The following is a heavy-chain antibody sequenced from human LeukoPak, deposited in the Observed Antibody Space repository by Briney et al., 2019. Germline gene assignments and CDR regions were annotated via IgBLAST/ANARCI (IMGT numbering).Heavy chain of an antibody. CDR2: ISAHNGNT. D-gene: IGHD3-10*01. CDR3: ARETFGSGSYPPDHAFDI. Sequence: ASVKVSCKASGYTFTSYGISWLRQAPGQGLEWMGWISAHNGNTNYAQKLQGRVTMTTDTSTSTAYMELRSLRSDGTAVYYCARETFGSGSYPPDHAFDIWGQGTMVTVSS. V-gene: IGHV1-18*01. CDR1: GYTFTSYG. J-gene: IGHJ3*02.